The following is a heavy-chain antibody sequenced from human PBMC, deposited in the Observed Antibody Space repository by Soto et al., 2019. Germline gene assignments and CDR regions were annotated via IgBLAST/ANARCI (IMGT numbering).Heavy chain of an antibody. Sequence: GGSLRLSCAASGFTVSSNYMSWVRQAPGKGLEWVSVIYSGGSTYYADSVKGRFTISRDNSKNTLYLQMNSLRAEDTAVYYCARSPFGVVINSHFDYWGQGTLVTVSS. J-gene: IGHJ4*02. CDR2: IYSGGST. CDR1: GFTVSSNY. CDR3: ARSPFGVVINSHFDY. D-gene: IGHD3-3*01. V-gene: IGHV3-66*01.